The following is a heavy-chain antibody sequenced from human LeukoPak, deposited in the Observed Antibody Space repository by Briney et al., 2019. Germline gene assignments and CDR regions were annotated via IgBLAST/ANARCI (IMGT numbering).Heavy chain of an antibody. J-gene: IGHJ4*02. CDR2: IYYSGST. D-gene: IGHD3-16*02. Sequence: PSETLSLTCIVSGGSISSSSYYWGWIRQPPGKGLEWIGSIYYSGSTYYNPSLKSRVTISVDTSKNQFSLKLSSVTAADTAVYYCARVKFGGVIVRPYYFDYWGQGTLVTVSS. CDR3: ARVKFGGVIVRPYYFDY. V-gene: IGHV4-39*07. CDR1: GGSISSSSYY.